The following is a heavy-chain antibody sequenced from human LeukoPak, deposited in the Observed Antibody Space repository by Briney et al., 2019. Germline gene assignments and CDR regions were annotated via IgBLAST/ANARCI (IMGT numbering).Heavy chain of an antibody. V-gene: IGHV5-51*01. CDR1: GYSFTSYR. Sequence: GESLKISCKGSGYSFTSYRIGWVRQMPGNGLEWMGIIYPGDSDTRYSPSFQGQVTISADKSISTAYLQWSSLRASDTAMYYCARQEMATISFDPWGQGTLVTVSS. CDR2: IYPGDSDT. CDR3: ARQEMATISFDP. D-gene: IGHD5-24*01. J-gene: IGHJ5*02.